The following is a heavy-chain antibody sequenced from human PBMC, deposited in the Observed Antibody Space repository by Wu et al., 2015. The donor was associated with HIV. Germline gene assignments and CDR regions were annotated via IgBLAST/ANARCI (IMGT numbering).Heavy chain of an antibody. V-gene: IGHV1-2*02. Sequence: QVQLVQSGADVKKPGASVKVSCKASGYTFTSYGISWVRQAPGQGLEWMGWINPKNGDTKYTQKFQARVTLTRDTSISTAYMEINTLRSDDTAVFYXSTEHGHWGQGTLVTVSS. CDR1: GYTFTSYG. CDR3: STEHGH. J-gene: IGHJ4*02. D-gene: IGHD1/OR15-1a*01. CDR2: INPKNGDT.